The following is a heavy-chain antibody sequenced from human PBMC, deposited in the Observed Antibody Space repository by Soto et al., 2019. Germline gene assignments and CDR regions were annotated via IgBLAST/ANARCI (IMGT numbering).Heavy chain of an antibody. V-gene: IGHV4-34*01. Sequence: QVQLQQWGAGLLKPSETLSLTCAVYGGSFSGYYWSWIRQPPGKGLEWIGEINHSGSTNYNPSLKSRVTISVDTSKNQFALKLSSVTAAEPAVYYCAARGYSYGWGQGTLVTVSS. D-gene: IGHD5-18*01. CDR2: INHSGST. J-gene: IGHJ4*02. CDR3: AARGYSYG. CDR1: GGSFSGYY.